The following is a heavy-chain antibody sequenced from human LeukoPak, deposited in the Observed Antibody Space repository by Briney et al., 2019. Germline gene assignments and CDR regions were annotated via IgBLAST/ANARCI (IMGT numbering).Heavy chain of an antibody. V-gene: IGHV1-18*01. J-gene: IGHJ4*02. Sequence: ASVTVSCKASGYSFTSSGISWVRQAPGQRLEWMGWTSPYNGNTNYAQKLQGRDTMTTDTSTSTAYMELRSLTSNDTAVYYCAREIGHYFDHWGQGTLLTVSS. CDR3: AREIGHYFDH. CDR1: GYSFTSSG. CDR2: TSPYNGNT.